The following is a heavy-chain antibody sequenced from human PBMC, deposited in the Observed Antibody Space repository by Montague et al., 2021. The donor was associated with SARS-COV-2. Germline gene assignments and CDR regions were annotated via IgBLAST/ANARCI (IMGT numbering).Heavy chain of an antibody. D-gene: IGHD2-21*01. V-gene: IGHV4-61*02. CDR3: AREGRRDSIGFNGVDV. CDR2: IYASGST. J-gene: IGHJ6*02. CDR1: GGYISIGSYY. Sequence: TLSLTCTVSGGYISIGSYYWSWIRQPAGRGMEWIGRIYASGSTKYNPSLKSRVTISVDTSKNQFSLKVSSVTAADTAVYYCAREGRRDSIGFNGVDVWGQGTTVTVS.